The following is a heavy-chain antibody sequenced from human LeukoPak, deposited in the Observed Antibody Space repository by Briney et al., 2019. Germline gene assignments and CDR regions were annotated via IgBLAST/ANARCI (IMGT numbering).Heavy chain of an antibody. D-gene: IGHD3-10*01. Sequence: GGSLRLSCAASGFTFSSYGMHWVRQAPGKGLEWVAVISYDGSNKYYADSVKGRFTTSRDNSKNTLYLQMNSLRAEDTAVYYCASHYASGPDLWGQGTLVIVSS. J-gene: IGHJ5*02. CDR3: ASHYASGPDL. V-gene: IGHV3-30*03. CDR2: ISYDGSNK. CDR1: GFTFSSYG.